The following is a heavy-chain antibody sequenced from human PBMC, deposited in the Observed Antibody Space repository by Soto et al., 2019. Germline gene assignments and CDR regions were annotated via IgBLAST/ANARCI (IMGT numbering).Heavy chain of an antibody. CDR2: INHSGST. D-gene: IGHD3-9*01. CDR1: GGSFSGYY. J-gene: IGHJ3*02. V-gene: IGHV4-34*01. Sequence: SETLSLTCAVYGGSFSGYYWSWIRQPPGKGLEWIGEINHSGSTNYNPSLKSRVTISVDTSKNQFSLKLSSVTAADTAVYYCARVPGYYDILTGSDAFDIWGQGTMVT. CDR3: ARVPGYYDILTGSDAFDI.